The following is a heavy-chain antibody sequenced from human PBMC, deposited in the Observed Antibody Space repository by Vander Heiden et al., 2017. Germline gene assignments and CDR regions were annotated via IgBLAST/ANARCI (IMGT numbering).Heavy chain of an antibody. CDR1: GFAFSDYT. V-gene: IGHV3-21*01. CDR2: ISSSSRYI. Sequence: EVQLVESGGGLVRPGGSLRLSCAASGFAFSDYTVNWVRQAPGKGLEWVSSISSSSRYIYYADSMKGRFTISRDNAKNSLYLQVNSLRADDTAVYYCARKYGGNPDWYFDLWGRGTLVTVSS. D-gene: IGHD2-15*01. J-gene: IGHJ2*01. CDR3: ARKYGGNPDWYFDL.